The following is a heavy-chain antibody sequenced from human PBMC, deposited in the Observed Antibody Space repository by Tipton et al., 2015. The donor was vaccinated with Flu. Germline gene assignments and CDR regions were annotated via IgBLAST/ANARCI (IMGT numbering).Heavy chain of an antibody. CDR1: GFSITTSGVG. V-gene: IGHV2-5*02. Sequence: LVKPSQTLTLTCSLSGFSITTSGVGVGWVRQPPGKALEWLAAVYWDEDKRYSPSLKNRLTITKDTSKNQVILTMTDMDVVDTGTYYCARRKGVGYGSSDYKGYFFDYWGQGALVTVSS. J-gene: IGHJ4*02. D-gene: IGHD3-22*01. CDR2: VYWDEDK. CDR3: ARRKGVGYGSSDYKGYFFDY.